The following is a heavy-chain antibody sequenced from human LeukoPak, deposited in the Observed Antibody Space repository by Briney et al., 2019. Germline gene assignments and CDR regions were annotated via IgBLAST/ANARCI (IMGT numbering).Heavy chain of an antibody. J-gene: IGHJ4*02. V-gene: IGHV3-30*04. CDR2: ISYDGSNK. CDR3: AREGPAAACFDY. D-gene: IGHD6-13*01. Sequence: GRSLRLSCAASGFTFSSYAMHWVRQAPGKGLEWVAVISYDGSNKYYADSVKGRFTISRDNSKNTLYLQMNSLRAEDTAVYYCAREGPAAACFDYWGQGTLVTVSS. CDR1: GFTFSSYA.